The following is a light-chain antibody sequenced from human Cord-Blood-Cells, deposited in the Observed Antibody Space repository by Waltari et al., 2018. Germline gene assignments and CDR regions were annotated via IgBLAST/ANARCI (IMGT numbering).Light chain of an antibody. CDR3: AAWDDSLNGWV. CDR1: SSNIGRTT. CDR2: SNN. V-gene: IGLV1-44*01. J-gene: IGLJ3*02. Sequence: QSVLTQPPSASGTPGQRGTIPCSGSSSNIGRTTVNWYQQLPGTAPKLLIYSNNQRPSGVPDRFSGSKSGTSASLAISGLQSEDEADYYCAAWDDSLNGWVFGGGTKLTVL.